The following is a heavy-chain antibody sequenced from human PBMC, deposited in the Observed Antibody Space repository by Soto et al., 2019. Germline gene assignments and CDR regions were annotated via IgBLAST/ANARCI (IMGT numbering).Heavy chain of an antibody. CDR1: GFTFSSYG. CDR3: ASHPRDSSGYWYYFDY. CDR2: ISSSSSYI. Sequence: GGSLRLSCAASGFTFSSYGMNWVRQAPGKGLEWVSSISSSSSYIYYADSVKGQFTISRDNAKNSLYLQMNSLRAEDTAVYYCASHPRDSSGYWYYFDYWGQGTLVTVSS. D-gene: IGHD3-22*01. J-gene: IGHJ4*02. V-gene: IGHV3-21*01.